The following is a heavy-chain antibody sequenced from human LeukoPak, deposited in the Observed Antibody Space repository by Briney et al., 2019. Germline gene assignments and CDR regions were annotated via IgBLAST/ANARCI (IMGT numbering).Heavy chain of an antibody. D-gene: IGHD3-22*01. J-gene: IGHJ4*02. CDR2: ISYDGSNK. V-gene: IGHV3-30*04. CDR1: GFIFSSYA. CDR3: ARGSGYLETFNY. Sequence: GGSLRLSCAASGFIFSSYAMHWVRQAPGKGLEWVAVISYDGSNKYYADSVKGRFTISRDNSRNTLYLQMNSLRAEDTAVYYCARGSGYLETFNYWGQGTLVTVSS.